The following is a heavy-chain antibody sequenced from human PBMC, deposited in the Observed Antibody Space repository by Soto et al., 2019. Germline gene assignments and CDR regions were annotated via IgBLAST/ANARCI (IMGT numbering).Heavy chain of an antibody. CDR1: GYTFTSYD. CDR2: MNPNSGNT. Sequence: QVQLVQSGAEVKKPGASVKVSCKASGYTFTSYDINWVRQATGQGLEWMGWMNPNSGNTGYAQKFQGRVTMTRNTSISTAYMELSSLGSEDTAVYYCARGRLAIHTYEGDWFDPWGQGTLVTVSS. J-gene: IGHJ5*02. D-gene: IGHD5-18*01. CDR3: ARGRLAIHTYEGDWFDP. V-gene: IGHV1-8*01.